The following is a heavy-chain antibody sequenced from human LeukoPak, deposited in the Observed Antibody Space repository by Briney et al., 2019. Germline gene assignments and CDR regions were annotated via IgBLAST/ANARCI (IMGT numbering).Heavy chain of an antibody. CDR2: MNPNSGNT. V-gene: IGHV1-8*03. CDR1: GYTFTSYD. Sequence: GASVKVSCKASGYTFTSYDINWVRQATGQGLEWVGWMNPNSGNTGYAQKFQGRVTITRNTSISTAYMELSSLRSEDTAVYYCARGSWIYSSSWAGDAFDIWGQGTMVTVSS. J-gene: IGHJ3*02. D-gene: IGHD6-13*01. CDR3: ARGSWIYSSSWAGDAFDI.